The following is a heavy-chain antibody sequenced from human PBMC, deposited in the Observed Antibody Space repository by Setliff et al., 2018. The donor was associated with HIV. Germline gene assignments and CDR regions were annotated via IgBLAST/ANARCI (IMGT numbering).Heavy chain of an antibody. J-gene: IGHJ4*02. Sequence: PSETLSLTCTVSGGSISSSTYYWGWIRQPPGKGLEWIASIYQSGSTYYNPSLKSRVIMSIDTSKNQFSLKLSSVTAADTAVYYCAILRGYSYGYFFDYWGRGMLVT. D-gene: IGHD5-18*01. CDR1: GGSISSSTYY. V-gene: IGHV4-39*07. CDR2: IYQSGST. CDR3: AILRGYSYGYFFDY.